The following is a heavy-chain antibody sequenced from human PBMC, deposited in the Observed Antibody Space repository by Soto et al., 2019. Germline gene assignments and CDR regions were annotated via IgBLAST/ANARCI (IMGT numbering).Heavy chain of an antibody. J-gene: IGHJ6*02. V-gene: IGHV1-69*06. CDR2: IIPIFGTA. D-gene: IGHD6-19*01. CDR3: ARLWGSGWYSYYYYGMDV. Sequence: QVQLVQSGAEVKKPGSSVKVSCKASGGTFSSYAISWVRQGPGQGLEWMGGIIPIFGTANYAQKFQGRVTITADKSTSTAYMELISLRSEDTAVYYCARLWGSGWYSYYYYGMDVWGQGTTVTVSS. CDR1: GGTFSSYA.